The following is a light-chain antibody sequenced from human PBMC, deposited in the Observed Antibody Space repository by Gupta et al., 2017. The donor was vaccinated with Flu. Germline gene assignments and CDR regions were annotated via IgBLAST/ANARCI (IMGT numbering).Light chain of an antibody. CDR3: QHYDNWWFS. CDR2: GAS. CDR1: QTIANH. Sequence: EIVLTQSPATVSVSPGETVTLSCRASQTIANHLAWYHHRPGQPPSLLIYGASIRATDLPARISGSGSETDFTLTISSLQSEDLGVYYCQHYDNWWFSFGQGTTVEI. J-gene: IGKJ2*03. V-gene: IGKV3-15*01.